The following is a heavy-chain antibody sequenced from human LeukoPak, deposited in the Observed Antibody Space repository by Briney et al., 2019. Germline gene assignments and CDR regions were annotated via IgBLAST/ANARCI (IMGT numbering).Heavy chain of an antibody. D-gene: IGHD3-16*01. CDR2: IDTSSSTI. J-gene: IGHJ4*02. CDR1: GFTFSSYN. V-gene: IGHV3-48*04. CDR3: ARVIGSYGDSAY. Sequence: PGGSLRLSCAASGFTFSSYNMNWVRQAPGKGLEWVSFIDTSSSTIYYADSVKGRFTISRDNAKNSLYLQMDSLRAEDTAVYYCARVIGSYGDSAYWGQGTLVTVSS.